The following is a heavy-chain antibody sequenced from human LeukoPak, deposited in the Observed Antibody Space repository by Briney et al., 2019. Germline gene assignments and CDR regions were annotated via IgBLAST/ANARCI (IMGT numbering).Heavy chain of an antibody. Sequence: GGSLRLSCAASGFTFSSYAMSWVRQSPGKGREWVSAISGGGGSTYYADSVKGGFTISRDNSKNTLYLQMNSLRAEDTAVYYCAKFYDISTGYLDCWGQGTLVTASS. CDR3: AKFYDISTGYLDC. V-gene: IGHV3-23*01. J-gene: IGHJ4*02. D-gene: IGHD3-9*01. CDR1: GFTFSSYA. CDR2: ISGGGGST.